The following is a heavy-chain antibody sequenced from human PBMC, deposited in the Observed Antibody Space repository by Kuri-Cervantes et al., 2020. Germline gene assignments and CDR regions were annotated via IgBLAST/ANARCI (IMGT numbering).Heavy chain of an antibody. CDR3: ARDVRWGEGYNWFDP. D-gene: IGHD3-10*01. CDR1: GYTLTELS. J-gene: IGHJ5*02. V-gene: IGHV1-24*01. Sequence: ASVKVSCKVSGYTLTELSMHWVRQAPGKGLEWMGGFDPEDGETIYAQKFQGRVTMTEDTSTDTAYMELSSLRSEDTAVYYCARDVRWGEGYNWFDPWGQGTLVTVSS. CDR2: FDPEDGET.